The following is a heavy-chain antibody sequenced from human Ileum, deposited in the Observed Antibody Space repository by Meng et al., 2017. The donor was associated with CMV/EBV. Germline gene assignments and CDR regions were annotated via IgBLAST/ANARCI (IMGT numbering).Heavy chain of an antibody. CDR2: IYTGGPT. J-gene: IGHJ4*02. V-gene: IGHV4-4*07. D-gene: IGHD3-10*01. Sequence: ESGAGLLIAAETLSLPCTLCSASITPYYLNWIGPPAGKGREWIGCIYTGGPTDYNPSLTSQVTMSVDISKNQFFLTQSSVTAADTAVYYCARGQTVRGFGYWGLGILVTVSS. CDR3: ARGQTVRGFGY. CDR1: SASITPYY.